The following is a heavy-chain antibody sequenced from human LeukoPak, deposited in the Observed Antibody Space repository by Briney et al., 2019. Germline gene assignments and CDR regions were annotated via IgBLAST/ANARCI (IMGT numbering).Heavy chain of an antibody. Sequence: PSETLSLTCTVSGGSISSGDYYWSWIRQPPGKGLEWIGYIYYSGSTYYNPSLKSRVTMSVDTSKNQFSLKLSSVTAADTAVYYCAMSFRDDSSGLLFDPWGQGTLVTVSS. CDR3: AMSFRDDSSGLLFDP. D-gene: IGHD3-22*01. CDR2: IYYSGST. J-gene: IGHJ5*02. V-gene: IGHV4-30-4*01. CDR1: GGSISSGDYY.